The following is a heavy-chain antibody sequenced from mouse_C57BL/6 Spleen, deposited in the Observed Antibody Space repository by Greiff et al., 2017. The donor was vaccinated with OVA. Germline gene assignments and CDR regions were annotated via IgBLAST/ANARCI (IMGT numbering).Heavy chain of an antibody. V-gene: IGHV14-2*01. CDR3: ARGDGYYYFDY. D-gene: IGHD2-3*01. J-gene: IGHJ2*01. Sequence: EVQLQQSGAELVKPGASVKLSCTASGFNIKDYYMHWVKQRTEQGLEWIGRIDPEAGETKYAPKFQGKATITADTSSNTAYLQLSSLTSEDTAVYYCARGDGYYYFDYWGQGTTLTVSS. CDR2: IDPEAGET. CDR1: GFNIKDYY.